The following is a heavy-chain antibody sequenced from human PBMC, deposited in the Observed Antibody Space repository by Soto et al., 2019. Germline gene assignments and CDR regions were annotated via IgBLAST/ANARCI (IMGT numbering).Heavy chain of an antibody. J-gene: IGHJ4*02. D-gene: IGHD3-16*02. V-gene: IGHV1-3*01. Sequence: VQLVQSGAEVKKPGASVKVSCKASGYTFTSYAMHWVRQAPGQRLEWMGWINAGNGNTKYSQKFQGRVTITRETSASTAYMELSSLRSEDTAVYYCARQPYDYIWGSYRSHFDYWGQGTLVNVSS. CDR3: ARQPYDYIWGSYRSHFDY. CDR2: INAGNGNT. CDR1: GYTFTSYA.